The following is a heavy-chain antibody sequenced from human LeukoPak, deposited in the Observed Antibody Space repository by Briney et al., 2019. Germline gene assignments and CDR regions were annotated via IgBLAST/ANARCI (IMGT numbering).Heavy chain of an antibody. Sequence: GSLRLSCAASGFTFSDYYMSWIRQTPGKGLEWIGEISHTGSTNYNPSLKSRVTISVDTSKNQFSLKLSSVTAADTAVYYCARHYRRFSLYYFDYWGQGTLVTVSS. D-gene: IGHD3-3*01. CDR3: ARHYRRFSLYYFDY. V-gene: IGHV4-34*01. CDR2: ISHTGST. J-gene: IGHJ4*02. CDR1: GFTFSDYY.